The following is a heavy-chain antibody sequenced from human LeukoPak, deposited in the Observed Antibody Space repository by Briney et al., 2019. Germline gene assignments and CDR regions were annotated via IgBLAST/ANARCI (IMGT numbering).Heavy chain of an antibody. D-gene: IGHD2-15*01. V-gene: IGHV7-4-1*02. Sequence: GASVKVSCKASGCTFTSYAMNWGRQAPGQGLEWMGWINTNTGNPTYAQGFTGRFVFSLDTSVSTAYLQISSLKAEDTAVYYCSRRYCSGGSCDGGGYYYYMDVWGKGTTVTVSS. CDR1: GCTFTSYA. CDR3: SRRYCSGGSCDGGGYYYYMDV. CDR2: INTNTGNP. J-gene: IGHJ6*03.